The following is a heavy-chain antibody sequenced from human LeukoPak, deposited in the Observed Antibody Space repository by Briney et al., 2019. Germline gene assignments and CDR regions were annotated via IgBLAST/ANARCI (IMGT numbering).Heavy chain of an antibody. V-gene: IGHV4-59*01. CDR1: GGSISSYY. CDR3: ARDSYSWFDP. J-gene: IGHJ5*02. CDR2: IYYSGST. Sequence: SETLSLTCTVSGGSISSYYWSWIRQPPGKGLEWIGYIYYSGSTNYNPSLKSRVTISVDTSKNQFSLKLRSVTAADTTVYYCARDSYSWFDPWGQGTLVTVSS.